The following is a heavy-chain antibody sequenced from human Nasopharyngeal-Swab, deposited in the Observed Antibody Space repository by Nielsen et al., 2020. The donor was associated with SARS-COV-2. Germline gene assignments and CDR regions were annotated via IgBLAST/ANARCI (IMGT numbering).Heavy chain of an antibody. J-gene: IGHJ5*02. CDR2: IYWNDDK. D-gene: IGHD2-2*01. Sequence: SGPTLVKPTQTPTLTCTFSGFSLSTSGVGVGWIRQPPGKALEWLALIYWNDDKRYSPSLKSRLTITKDTSKNQVVLTMTNMDPVDTATYYCAHSEIVVVPAAKPWLDPWGQGTLVTVSS. V-gene: IGHV2-5*01. CDR1: GFSLSTSGVG. CDR3: AHSEIVVVPAAKPWLDP.